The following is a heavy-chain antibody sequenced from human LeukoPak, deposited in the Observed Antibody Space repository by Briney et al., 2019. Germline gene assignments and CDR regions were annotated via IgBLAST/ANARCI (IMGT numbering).Heavy chain of an antibody. CDR3: AKDIDFIAVAGHFDY. CDR2: ISGSGGST. V-gene: IGHV3-23*01. CDR1: GFTFSIYA. J-gene: IGHJ4*02. D-gene: IGHD6-19*01. Sequence: AGSLRLSSAASGFTFSIYAMSWVRQAPGKGLEWVSAISGSGGSTYYADSVKGRFTISRDNSKNTLYLQMNSLRAEDTAVYYCAKDIDFIAVAGHFDYWGQGTLVTVPS.